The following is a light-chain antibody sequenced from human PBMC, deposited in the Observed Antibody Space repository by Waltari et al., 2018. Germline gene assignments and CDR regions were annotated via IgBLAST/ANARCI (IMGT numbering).Light chain of an antibody. CDR2: EGS. CDR1: SSDVGNYNL. V-gene: IGLV2-23*01. Sequence: QSALTQPASVSGSPGQSITISCTGTSSDVGNYNLVSWYQQHPGKAPPLIIGEGSKRASGVSNRFSGSKFGNTASLTISGLQAEDEADYYCCSYAAYSPVLFGGGTKVTVL. J-gene: IGLJ2*01. CDR3: CSYAAYSPVL.